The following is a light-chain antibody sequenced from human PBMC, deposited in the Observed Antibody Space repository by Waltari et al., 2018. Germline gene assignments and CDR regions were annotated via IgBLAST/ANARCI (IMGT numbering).Light chain of an antibody. CDR3: QTGGHGTWV. CDR2: VNSDGSH. Sequence: LVLTQSPSASASLGASVKLTCTLSSGYSSKVIAWLQQQPGKGPRHLMKVNSDGSHRKGDDIPDRFSASKSVTECQLTISSLQSEDEADYFCQTGGHGTWVFGGGTKLTVL. J-gene: IGLJ3*02. CDR1: SGYSSKV. V-gene: IGLV4-69*01.